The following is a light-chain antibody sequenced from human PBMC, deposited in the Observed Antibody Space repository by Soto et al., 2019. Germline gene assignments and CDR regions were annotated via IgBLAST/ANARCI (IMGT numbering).Light chain of an antibody. CDR2: DVS. CDR3: SSYAGSYTPYV. CDR1: SSDVGDYNY. V-gene: IGLV2-11*01. J-gene: IGLJ1*01. Sequence: QSALTQPRSVSGSPGQSVTISCTGTSSDVGDYNYVSWYQQHPGKAPKLMIYDVSKRSSGVPDRFSGSKSGNTASLTISGLQAEDEADYYCSSYAGSYTPYVFGSGTKLTVL.